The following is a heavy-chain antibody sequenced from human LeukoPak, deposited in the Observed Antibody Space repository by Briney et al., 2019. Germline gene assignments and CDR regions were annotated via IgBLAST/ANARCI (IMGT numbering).Heavy chain of an antibody. J-gene: IGHJ4*02. CDR3: ARREIGGVDFWSGFGSDY. CDR2: IYYSGST. Sequence: PSETLSLTCTVSGGSISSSSYYWGWVRQPPGKGLEWIGSIYYSGSTYYNPSLKSRVTISVDTSKNQFSLKLSSVTAAATAVYYCARREIGGVDFWSGFGSDYWGQGTLVTVSS. CDR1: GGSISSSSYY. V-gene: IGHV4-39*01. D-gene: IGHD3-3*01.